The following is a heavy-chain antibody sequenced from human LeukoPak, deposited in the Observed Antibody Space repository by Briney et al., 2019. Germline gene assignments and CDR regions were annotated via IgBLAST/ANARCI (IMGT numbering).Heavy chain of an antibody. CDR3: AKGNGDYRLGSVSADY. V-gene: IGHV3-23*01. J-gene: IGHJ4*02. CDR1: GFTFSSYA. CDR2: ITGSGATT. Sequence: GGSLRLSCAASGFTFSSYAMSWVRQAPGKGLEWVSTITGSGATTFYADSVKGRFTISKDNSKNTLYLQMNSLGAEDTALYYCAKGNGDYRLGSVSADYWGQGTLVTVSS. D-gene: IGHD4-17*01.